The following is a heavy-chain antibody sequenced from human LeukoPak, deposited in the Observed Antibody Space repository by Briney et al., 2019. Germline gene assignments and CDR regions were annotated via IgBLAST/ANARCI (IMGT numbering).Heavy chain of an antibody. V-gene: IGHV3-48*02. CDR1: GFTFSSYS. Sequence: PGGSLRLSCAASGFTFSSYSMNWVRQAPGKGLEWVSYISSSSSATYYTDSVKGRFTISRDNAKNSLYLQMNSLRDEDTAVYYCASARDSSGYYSHDGFDIWGQGTMVTASS. J-gene: IGHJ3*02. CDR2: ISSSSSAT. D-gene: IGHD3-22*01. CDR3: ASARDSSGYYSHDGFDI.